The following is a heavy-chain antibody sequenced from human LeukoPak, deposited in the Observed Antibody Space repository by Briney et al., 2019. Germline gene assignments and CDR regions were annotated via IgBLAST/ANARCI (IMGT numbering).Heavy chain of an antibody. Sequence: SETLSLTCAVYGGSFSGYYWSWIRQPPGKGLEWIGEINHSGSTNYNPSLKSRVTISVDTSKNQFSLKLSSVTAADTAVYYCAISYCSSTSCYFPRKRGFDPWGQGTPVTVSS. CDR1: GGSFSGYY. V-gene: IGHV4-34*01. CDR2: INHSGST. J-gene: IGHJ5*02. D-gene: IGHD2-2*01. CDR3: AISYCSSTSCYFPRKRGFDP.